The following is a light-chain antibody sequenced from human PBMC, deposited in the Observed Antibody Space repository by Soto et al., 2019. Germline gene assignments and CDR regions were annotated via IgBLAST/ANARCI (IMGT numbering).Light chain of an antibody. J-gene: IGKJ1*01. V-gene: IGKV3-11*01. CDR2: DAS. Sequence: EIVLTQSPATLSLSPGERATLSCRASQSVSSYLAWYQQQPGQAPRLLLYDASNRATGIPARFSGSGSGTDFTLTISSLGPEDFAVYYCQQRSSWPPTWTFGQGTKVEIK. CDR1: QSVSSY. CDR3: QQRSSWPPTWT.